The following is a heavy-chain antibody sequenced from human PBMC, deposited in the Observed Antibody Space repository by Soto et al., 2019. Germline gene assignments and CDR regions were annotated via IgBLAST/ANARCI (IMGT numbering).Heavy chain of an antibody. CDR2: ISAYDGKT. J-gene: IGHJ4*02. V-gene: IGHV1-18*01. Sequence: ASVNVSCKAAGVIFSRYAVGWVRQDPGQGLEWMGWISAYDGKTTYAEKFQGRVTMTTDTSTSTAYLQWDSLKASDTAIYYCARPANTVADHFDLWGQGTPVTVSS. CDR1: GVIFSRYA. CDR3: ARPANTVADHFDL. D-gene: IGHD4-17*01.